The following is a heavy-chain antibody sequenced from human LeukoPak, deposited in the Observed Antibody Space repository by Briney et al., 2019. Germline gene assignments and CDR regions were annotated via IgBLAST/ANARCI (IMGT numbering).Heavy chain of an antibody. CDR3: ARGPPTEYQLDCWFDR. V-gene: IGHV4-59*01. CDR2: VYYGGSD. D-gene: IGHD6-6*01. J-gene: IGHJ5*02. Sequence: PSETLSLTCTVSADSISSYYWSWVRQPPGKGLEWLGYVYYGGSDTYNPSLKSRVTISVDTSKNQFSLKLNSVTAADTAIYYCARGPPTEYQLDCWFDRWGQGTLVTVSS. CDR1: ADSISSYY.